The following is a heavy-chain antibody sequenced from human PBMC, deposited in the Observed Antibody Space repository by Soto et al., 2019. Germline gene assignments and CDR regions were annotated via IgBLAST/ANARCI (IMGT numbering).Heavy chain of an antibody. V-gene: IGHV1-69*01. J-gene: IGHJ6*02. Sequence: QVQLVQSGAEVKKPGSSVKVSCKASGGTFSSYAISWVRQSPGQGLEWMGGIFPISGTADYAQKFQGRVTITADESTSTAYMELSSLRSEDTAVYYCARSHGSSTSLEIYYYYYYGMDVWGQGTKVTVSS. CDR3: ARSHGSSTSLEIYYYYYYGMDV. CDR1: GGTFSSYA. D-gene: IGHD2-2*01. CDR2: IFPISGTA.